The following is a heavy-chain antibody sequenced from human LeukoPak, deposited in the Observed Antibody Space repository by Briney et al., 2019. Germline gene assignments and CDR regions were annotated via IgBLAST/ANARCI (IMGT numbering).Heavy chain of an antibody. Sequence: PSETLSCTGAVDGGSFSSYCWGWLRQPPGKGLEWIGEINHSGSTDDHPSLKSRVTISVDTSKSQFSLKLSSVTAADTAVYSCARGSSNYVRWGQATLVTVPS. CDR2: INHSGST. J-gene: IGHJ4*02. CDR3: ARGSSNYVR. D-gene: IGHD4-11*01. CDR1: GGSFSSYC. V-gene: IGHV4-34*01.